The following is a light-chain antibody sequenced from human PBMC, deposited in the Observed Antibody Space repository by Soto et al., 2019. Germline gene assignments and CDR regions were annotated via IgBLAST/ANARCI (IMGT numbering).Light chain of an antibody. CDR1: QSVSNNY. CDR3: HQYGSSPWT. CDR2: GIS. V-gene: IGKV3-20*01. Sequence: EIVLTQSPGTLSLSPGERATLSCRASQSVSNNYFAWYQQKPGQAPSLLIYGISSRATGIPDRFSGSGSGTEFTLTISRLEPDDFAGYYCHQYGSSPWTFGQGTYLEV. J-gene: IGKJ1*01.